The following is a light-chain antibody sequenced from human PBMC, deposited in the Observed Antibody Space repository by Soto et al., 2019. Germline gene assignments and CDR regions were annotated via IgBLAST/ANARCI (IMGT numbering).Light chain of an antibody. CDR2: GAS. V-gene: IGKV3-20*01. J-gene: IGKJ2*02. Sequence: EIVLTQSPGILSLSPGERATLSCGARQSVSSNYLAWYQQKPGQAPRLLITGASSRATGIPDRFSGSGSGTDFALTISRLEPEDFAVYYCQQYGSSPCTFGQGTTLEIK. CDR3: QQYGSSPCT. CDR1: QSVSSNY.